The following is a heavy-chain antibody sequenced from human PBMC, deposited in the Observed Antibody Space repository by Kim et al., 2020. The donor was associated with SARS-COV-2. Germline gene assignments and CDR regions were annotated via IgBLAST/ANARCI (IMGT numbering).Heavy chain of an antibody. V-gene: IGHV1-24*01. J-gene: IGHJ4*02. CDR3: ATGAILTAPFDY. Sequence: ASVKVSCKVSGYTLTELSMHWVRQAPGKGLEWMGGFDPEDGETIYAQKFQGRVTMTEDTSTDTAYMELSSLRSEDTAVYYCATGAILTAPFDYWGQGTLVTVSS. CDR2: FDPEDGET. D-gene: IGHD3-9*01. CDR1: GYTLTELS.